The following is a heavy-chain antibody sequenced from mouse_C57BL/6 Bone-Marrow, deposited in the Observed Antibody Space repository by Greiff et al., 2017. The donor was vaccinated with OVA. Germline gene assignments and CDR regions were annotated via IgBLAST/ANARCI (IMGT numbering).Heavy chain of an antibody. CDR2: IYPRSGNT. D-gene: IGHD2-3*01. Sequence: QVQLQQSGAELARPGASVKLSCKASGYTFTSYGISWVKQRTGQGLEWIGEIYPRSGNTYYNEKFKGKATLTADKSSSTAYMELRSLTSEDSAVYFCARDGYYVSYWYFDVWGTGTTVTVSS. J-gene: IGHJ1*03. CDR3: ARDGYYVSYWYFDV. CDR1: GYTFTSYG. V-gene: IGHV1-81*01.